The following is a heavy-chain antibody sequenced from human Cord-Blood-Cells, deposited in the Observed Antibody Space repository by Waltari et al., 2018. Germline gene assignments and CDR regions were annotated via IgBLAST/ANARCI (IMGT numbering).Heavy chain of an antibody. CDR1: GFTFSSYG. Sequence: QVQLVESGGGVVQPGRSLRLSCAASGFTFSSYGMHWVRQAPGKGLEWVAVISYDGSNKYDADSVKGRFTISRDKSKNTLYLQMNSLRAEDTAVYYCAKVLLGSGYYYFDYWGQGTLVTVSS. V-gene: IGHV3-30*18. J-gene: IGHJ4*02. CDR3: AKVLLGSGYYYFDY. CDR2: ISYDGSNK. D-gene: IGHD3-22*01.